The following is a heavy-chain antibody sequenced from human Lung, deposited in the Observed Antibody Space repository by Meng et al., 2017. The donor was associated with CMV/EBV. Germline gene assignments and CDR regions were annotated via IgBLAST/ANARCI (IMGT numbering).Heavy chain of an antibody. CDR3: ARLAECSGGSCYFDY. V-gene: IGHV1-69*10. CDR2: LIPLLGIA. Sequence: SGGTFSKAVINWVRQARGQGLEWMGGLIPLLGIATYAQKFQDRVTITPGKSTSTAYMELRSLRSEDTAVYYCARLAECSGGSCYFDYWGQGTLVTVSS. J-gene: IGHJ4*02. D-gene: IGHD2-15*01. CDR1: GGTFSKAV.